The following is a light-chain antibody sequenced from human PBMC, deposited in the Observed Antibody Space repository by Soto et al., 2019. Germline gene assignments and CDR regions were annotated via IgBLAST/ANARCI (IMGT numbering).Light chain of an antibody. CDR3: QQCSSSPWT. Sequence: EIVMTQSPATLSVSPGERATLSCRASHSVSRKLAGYQQKPGQAPRLLIYGASSRATAPPGRFSGSGSGTEFTLTISSVQPDDFAVYYRQQCSSSPWTFGQGTKVDIK. CDR1: HSVSRK. CDR2: GAS. V-gene: IGKV3-15*01. J-gene: IGKJ1*01.